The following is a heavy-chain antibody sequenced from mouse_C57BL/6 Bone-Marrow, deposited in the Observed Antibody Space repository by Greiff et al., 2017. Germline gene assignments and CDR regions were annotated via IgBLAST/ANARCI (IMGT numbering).Heavy chain of an antibody. J-gene: IGHJ2*01. D-gene: IGHD2-10*02. CDR1: GFTFTDDY. CDR2: IHPENGDT. Sequence: VQLQQSGAELVRPGASVKLSCTASGFTFTDDYMHWVKQRPEQGLEWIGWIHPENGDTEYAAKFQGKATITAATSSNTAYLQLSSLTSEDTAVYYGTTEVWYFDYWGRGTTLTVTS. V-gene: IGHV14-4*01. CDR3: TTEVWYFDY.